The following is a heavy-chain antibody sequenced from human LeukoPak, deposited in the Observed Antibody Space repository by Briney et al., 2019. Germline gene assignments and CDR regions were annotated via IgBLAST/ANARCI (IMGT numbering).Heavy chain of an antibody. V-gene: IGHV4-4*02. CDR2: IYHSGST. J-gene: IGHJ4*02. D-gene: IGHD2-15*01. CDR1: GGSISSSNW. Sequence: PSETLSLTCAVSGGSISSSNWWSWVRQPPGKGLEWIGEIYHSGSTNYNPSLKSRVTISVDKSKNQFSLKLSSVTAADTAVYYCARDRYRSGGSCFDYWGQGTLVTVSS. CDR3: ARDRYRSGGSCFDY.